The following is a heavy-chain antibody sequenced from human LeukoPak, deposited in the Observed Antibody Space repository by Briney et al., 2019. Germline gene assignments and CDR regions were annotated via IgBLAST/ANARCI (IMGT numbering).Heavy chain of an antibody. CDR2: IYYSGRT. D-gene: IGHD1-1*01. J-gene: IGHJ5*02. CDR1: GYSISTTSHY. CDR3: AIHDGTVTLNWLVP. V-gene: IGHV4-39*01. Sequence: PSETLSLTRGVSGYSISTTSHYWGRIRQPPAGGLEWIGSIYYSGRTYYNPSLKSRVTISVDSSKNQFSLTLSSVTAADTAVYYCAIHDGTVTLNWLVPWGQGTLVTVSS.